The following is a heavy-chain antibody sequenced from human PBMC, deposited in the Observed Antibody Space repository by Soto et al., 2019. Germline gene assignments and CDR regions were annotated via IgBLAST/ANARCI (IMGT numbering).Heavy chain of an antibody. CDR2: IWYDGSNK. D-gene: IGHD2-15*01. V-gene: IGHV3-33*01. Sequence: QVQLVESGGGVVQPGRSLRLSCAAHGFTFSSYGMHWVRQAPGKGLEWVAVIWYDGSNKYYADSVKGRFTISRDNSKNTLYLQMNSLRAEDTAVYYCARERPDCSGGSCYGGYYYYGMDVWGQGTTVTVSS. J-gene: IGHJ6*02. CDR1: GFTFSSYG. CDR3: ARERPDCSGGSCYGGYYYYGMDV.